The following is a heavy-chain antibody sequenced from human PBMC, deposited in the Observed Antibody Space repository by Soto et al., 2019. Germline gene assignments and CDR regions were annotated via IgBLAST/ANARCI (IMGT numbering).Heavy chain of an antibody. D-gene: IGHD3-10*01. Sequence: QVHLQESGPGLVKPSGTLSLTCTVSNASISSRKWWTWVRQTPGKGLEWIGEIYHSGSINHKPSRQSRVTMSVDKSKNQFSLKMTSVTAADTVVYYCASKFGELLADAFDIWGQGKVVSVSS. J-gene: IGHJ3*02. CDR2: IYHSGSI. V-gene: IGHV4-4*02. CDR3: ASKFGELLADAFDI. CDR1: NASISSRKW.